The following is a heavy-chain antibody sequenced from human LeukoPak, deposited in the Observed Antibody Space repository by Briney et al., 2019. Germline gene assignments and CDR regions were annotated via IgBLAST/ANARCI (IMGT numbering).Heavy chain of an antibody. V-gene: IGHV3-64*01. CDR3: ARERLPYSSGWYYFDY. D-gene: IGHD6-19*01. J-gene: IGHJ4*02. CDR1: GFTFSSYA. CDR2: ISSNGGST. Sequence: AGGSLRLSCAASGFTFSSYAMHWVRQAPGKGLEYVSAISSNGGSTYYANSAKGRFTISRDNSKNTLYLQMGSLRAEDMAVYYCARERLPYSSGWYYFDYWGQGTLVTVSS.